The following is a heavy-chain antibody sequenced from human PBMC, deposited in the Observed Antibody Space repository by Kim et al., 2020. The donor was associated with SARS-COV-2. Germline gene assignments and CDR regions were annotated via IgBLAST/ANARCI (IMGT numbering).Heavy chain of an antibody. CDR2: IKSKTDGSST. CDR1: GFTFNNAW. CDR3: TRDPQWFGELFDF. Sequence: GGSLRLSCAASGFTFNNAWMSWVRQAPGKGLEWVGRIKSKTDGSSTDYAAPVKGRFTISRDDSKNTMYLQMDNLKTDDTAVYYFTRDPQWFGELFDFWG. J-gene: IGHJ5*01. V-gene: IGHV3-15*01. D-gene: IGHD3-10*01.